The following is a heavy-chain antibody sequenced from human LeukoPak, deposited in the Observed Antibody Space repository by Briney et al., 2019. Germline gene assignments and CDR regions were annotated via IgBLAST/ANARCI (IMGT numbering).Heavy chain of an antibody. Sequence: SQTLSLTCAISGDSVSSNIAAWNWIRQSPSRGLEWLGRTYYRSKWYNDYAVSVKGRITINPDTSKNQFSLQLNSVTPEDTAVYYCAREPVLRYFDWLFDYWGQGTLVTISS. CDR3: AREPVLRYFDWLFDY. CDR1: GDSVSSNIAA. J-gene: IGHJ4*02. V-gene: IGHV6-1*01. CDR2: TYYRSKWYN. D-gene: IGHD3-9*01.